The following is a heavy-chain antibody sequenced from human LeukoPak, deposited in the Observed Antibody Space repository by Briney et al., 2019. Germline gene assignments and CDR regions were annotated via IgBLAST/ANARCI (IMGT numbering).Heavy chain of an antibody. D-gene: IGHD2-2*01. CDR1: GFTFSTYW. V-gene: IGHV3-74*01. CDR2: SNSDGSNT. CDR3: ARGLAPAGPFDY. Sequence: GGSLRLSCAASGFTFSTYWMHWVRQAPGKGLVWVSTSNSDGSNTFYADSVKGRFTISRDNAKNTLYLQMNSLRAEDTAVYYCARGLAPAGPFDYWGQGTLVTVSS. J-gene: IGHJ4*02.